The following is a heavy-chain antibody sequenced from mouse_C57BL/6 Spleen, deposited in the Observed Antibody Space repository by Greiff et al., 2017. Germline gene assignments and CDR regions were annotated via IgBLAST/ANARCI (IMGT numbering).Heavy chain of an antibody. V-gene: IGHV5-16*01. CDR2: INYDGSST. CDR3: ARGGGNFYFDY. Sequence: EVHLVESEGGLVQPGSSMKLSCTASGFTFSDYYMAWVRQVPEKGLEWVANINYDGSSTYYLDSLKSRFIISRDNAKNILYLQMSSLKSEDTATYYCARGGGNFYFDYWGQGTTLTVSS. CDR1: GFTFSDYY. D-gene: IGHD2-1*01. J-gene: IGHJ2*01.